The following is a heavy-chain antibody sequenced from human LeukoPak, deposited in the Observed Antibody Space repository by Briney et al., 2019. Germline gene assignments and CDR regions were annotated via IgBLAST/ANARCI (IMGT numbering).Heavy chain of an antibody. D-gene: IGHD6-13*01. V-gene: IGHV1-2*02. CDR1: GYTFTGYY. CDR3: ASLGGYSSRWYDAFDI. J-gene: IGHJ3*02. CDR2: INPNSGGT. Sequence: ASVKVSCKASGYTFTGYYMHWVRQAPGQGLEWMGWINPNSGGTNYAQKFQGRVTMTRDTSISTAYMELSRLRSDDTAVYYCASLGGYSSRWYDAFDIWGQGTMVTVSS.